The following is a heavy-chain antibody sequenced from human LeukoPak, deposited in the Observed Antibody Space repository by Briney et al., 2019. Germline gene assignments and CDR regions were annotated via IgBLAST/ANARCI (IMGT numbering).Heavy chain of an antibody. Sequence: GASVTVSCKASGYTFTSYGISWGRQAPGQGLEWMGWISAYNGNTNYAQKLQGRVTMTTDTSTSTAYMELRSLRSDDTAVYYCARGGWGYCSSTSCYGLDYWGQGTLVTVSS. CDR3: ARGGWGYCSSTSCYGLDY. CDR2: ISAYNGNT. CDR1: GYTFTSYG. V-gene: IGHV1-18*01. J-gene: IGHJ4*02. D-gene: IGHD2-2*01.